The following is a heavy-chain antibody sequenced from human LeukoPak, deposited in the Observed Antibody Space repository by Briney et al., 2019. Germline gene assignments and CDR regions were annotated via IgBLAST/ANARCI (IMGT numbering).Heavy chain of an antibody. D-gene: IGHD2-21*01. Sequence: ASVKVSCKASEYTFANYDITWVRQAPGRGLEWMGWMNPYSTNTGYARKFQGRLSMTRDTSITTAYMELSSLTSEDTAVYYCARATRGDLLSEFWGQGSPSTVSS. CDR2: MNPYSTNT. J-gene: IGHJ4*02. CDR3: ARATRGDLLSEF. V-gene: IGHV1-8*01. CDR1: EYTFANYD.